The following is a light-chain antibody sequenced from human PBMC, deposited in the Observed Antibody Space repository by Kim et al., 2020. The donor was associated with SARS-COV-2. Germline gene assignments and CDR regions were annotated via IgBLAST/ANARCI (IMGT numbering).Light chain of an antibody. V-gene: IGLV2-14*03. CDR1: TSDTGAYEY. CDR3: SSYTTSGPV. CDR2: DVS. Sequence: PGQPITISCIGTTSDTGAYEYVSWYQQHPGKVPNLVIYDVSRRPSGVSSRFSGSQSANTASLTISGLQAEDEADYYCSSYTTSGPVFGGGTQLTVL. J-gene: IGLJ3*02.